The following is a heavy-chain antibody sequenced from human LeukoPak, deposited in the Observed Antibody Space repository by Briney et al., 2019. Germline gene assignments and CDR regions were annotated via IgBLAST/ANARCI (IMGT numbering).Heavy chain of an antibody. CDR2: IWYDGSSK. Sequence: GGSLRLSCAASGFTFSSYAMSWVRQAPGKGLEWVALIWYDGSSKYYADSVKGRFTISRDNSKNTLYLQMNSLRAEDTAVYYCARDRSYDFWSGYYTPDYWGQGTLVTVYS. CDR1: GFTFSSYA. V-gene: IGHV3-33*08. D-gene: IGHD3-3*01. CDR3: ARDRSYDFWSGYYTPDY. J-gene: IGHJ4*02.